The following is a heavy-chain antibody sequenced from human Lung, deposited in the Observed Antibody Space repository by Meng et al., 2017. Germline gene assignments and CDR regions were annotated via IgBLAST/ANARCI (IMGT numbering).Heavy chain of an antibody. D-gene: IGHD4-11*01. V-gene: IGHV4-34*01. CDR1: GGSFSDYY. Sequence: VQLQAWGAGLLRPSETPSLTCVVSGGSFSDYYWSWIRQPPGKGLEWIGEINHSGSTNYNPSLESRATISVDTSQNNLSLKLSSVTAADSAVYYCARGPTTMAHDFDYWGQGTLVTVSS. J-gene: IGHJ4*02. CDR3: ARGPTTMAHDFDY. CDR2: INHSGST.